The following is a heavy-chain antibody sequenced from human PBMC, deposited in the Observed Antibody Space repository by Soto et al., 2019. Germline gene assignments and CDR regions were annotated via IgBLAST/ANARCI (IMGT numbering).Heavy chain of an antibody. CDR1: EFTFSSYE. Sequence: LSCVASEFTFSSYEMNLVRQAPGKGLEWVSYISSFATTIYYTDSVKGRFTISRDNAKKSLYLQMNSLRAEDTAVYYCVRFGGAAAGPGDYWGQGTLVTVSS. CDR2: ISSFATTI. V-gene: IGHV3-48*03. J-gene: IGHJ4*02. D-gene: IGHD6-13*01. CDR3: VRFGGAAAGPGDY.